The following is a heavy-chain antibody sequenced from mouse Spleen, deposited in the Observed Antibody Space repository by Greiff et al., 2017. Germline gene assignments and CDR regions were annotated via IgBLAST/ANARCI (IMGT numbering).Heavy chain of an antibody. CDR3: ARSTMIMGYAMDY. J-gene: IGHJ4*01. Sequence: VQRVESGPGLVQPSQSLSITCTVSGFSLTSYGVHWVRQSPGKGLEWLGVIWSGGSTDYNAAFISRLSISKDNSKSQVFFKMNSLQANDTAIYYCARSTMIMGYAMDYWGQGTSVTVSS. V-gene: IGHV2-2*02. D-gene: IGHD2-4*01. CDR1: GFSLTSYG. CDR2: IWSGGST.